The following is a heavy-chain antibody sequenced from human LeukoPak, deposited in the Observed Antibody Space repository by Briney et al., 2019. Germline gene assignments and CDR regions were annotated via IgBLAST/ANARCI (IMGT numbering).Heavy chain of an antibody. CDR1: GFTFSSYS. D-gene: IGHD3-10*01. J-gene: IGHJ4*02. Sequence: PGGSLRLSCAASGFTFSSYSMNWVRQAAGKGLEWVSSISSSSSYIYYADSVKGRFTISRDNAKNSLYLQMSSLRAEDTAVYYCARDRVLRGVIEYWGQGTLVTVSS. CDR3: ARDRVLRGVIEY. V-gene: IGHV3-21*01. CDR2: ISSSSSYI.